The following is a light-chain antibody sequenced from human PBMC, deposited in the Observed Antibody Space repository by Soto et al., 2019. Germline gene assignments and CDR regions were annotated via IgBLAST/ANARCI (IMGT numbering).Light chain of an antibody. J-gene: IGLJ1*01. CDR2: DVS. CDR1: SSDVGGYNY. Sequence: APTQAASGSLVPGQALSISCTRTSSDVGGYNYVSWYQQHPGKAPKLMIYDVSNRPSGVSNRFSGSKSGNTASLTISGLQAEDEADYYCSSYTSSSTLDVFGTGTKVTVL. CDR3: SSYTSSSTLDV. V-gene: IGLV2-14*01.